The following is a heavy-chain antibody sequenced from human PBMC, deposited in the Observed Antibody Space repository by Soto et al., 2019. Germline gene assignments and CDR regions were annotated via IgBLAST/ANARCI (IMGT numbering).Heavy chain of an antibody. CDR2: IIPILGIA. CDR3: AKVTATPEIDT. V-gene: IGHV1-69*02. D-gene: IGHD2-21*02. J-gene: IGHJ4*02. CDR1: GGTFSSYT. Sequence: SVKFSCRASGGTFSSYTISWVRQAPGQGLEWMGRIIPILGIANYAQKFQGRVTITADKSTSTASMKLSSLSSEDTAVYYCAKVTATPEIDTGGRETLFPVSS.